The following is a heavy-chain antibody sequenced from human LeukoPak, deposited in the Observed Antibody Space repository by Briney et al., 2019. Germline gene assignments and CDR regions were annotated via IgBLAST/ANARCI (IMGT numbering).Heavy chain of an antibody. CDR3: ARSSYGSGTLYNGMDV. Sequence: PSETLSLTCTVSGGSISSGGYYWSWIRQHPGKGLEWIGSIFYSGNTYYNPSLKSRVTISVDTAKNQFSLKLSFVTAADTAVYYCARSSYGSGTLYNGMDVWGQGTTVTVSS. J-gene: IGHJ6*02. CDR1: GGSISSGGYY. V-gene: IGHV4-39*01. CDR2: IFYSGNT. D-gene: IGHD3-10*01.